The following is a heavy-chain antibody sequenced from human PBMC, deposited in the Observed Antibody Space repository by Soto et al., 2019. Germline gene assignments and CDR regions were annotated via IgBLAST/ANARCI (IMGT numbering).Heavy chain of an antibody. Sequence: SVTLSLTCTVSGGSISSYYWSLIRQPPGKGLEWIGYIYYSGSTNYNPSLKSRVTISVDTSKNQFSLKLSSVTAADTAVYYCARGQGSMIVNLYYFDYWGQGTLVTVSS. CDR2: IYYSGST. CDR1: GGSISSYY. CDR3: ARGQGSMIVNLYYFDY. V-gene: IGHV4-59*01. J-gene: IGHJ4*02. D-gene: IGHD3-22*01.